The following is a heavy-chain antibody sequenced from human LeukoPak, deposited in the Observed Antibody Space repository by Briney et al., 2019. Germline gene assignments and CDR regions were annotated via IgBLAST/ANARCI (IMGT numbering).Heavy chain of an antibody. Sequence: GASVKVSCKASGYTFTSYDINWVRQAPGQGLEWMGWINPKNGGTNYAQKFQGRVTMTRDTSISAAYMVLSRLRSDDTAVYYCVRDHYVSGNYVLDDYWGQGTLVTVSS. D-gene: IGHD3-16*01. V-gene: IGHV1-2*02. CDR3: VRDHYVSGNYVLDDY. CDR2: INPKNGGT. CDR1: GYTFTSYD. J-gene: IGHJ4*02.